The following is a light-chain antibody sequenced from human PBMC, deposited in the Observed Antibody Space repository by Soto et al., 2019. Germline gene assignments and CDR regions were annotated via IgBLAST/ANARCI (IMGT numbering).Light chain of an antibody. CDR3: NSYAGSNNWV. CDR2: EVS. V-gene: IGLV2-8*01. Sequence: QSALTQPPSASGSPGQSVTISCTGTSNNVGGYNFVSWYQQHPGKAPKLMIYEVSKRPSGVPDRFSGSKSGNTASLTVSGLQAEDEADYYCNSYAGSNNWVFGGGTKVTVL. J-gene: IGLJ3*02. CDR1: SNNVGGYNF.